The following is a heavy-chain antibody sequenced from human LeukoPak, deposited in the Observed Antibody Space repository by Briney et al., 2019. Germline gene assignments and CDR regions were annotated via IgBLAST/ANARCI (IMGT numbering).Heavy chain of an antibody. V-gene: IGHV3-66*01. D-gene: IGHD3-16*01. CDR2: IYTDGSA. CDR3: ARDRPAGGVGDFDH. J-gene: IGHJ4*02. CDR1: GFTVSAHY. Sequence: PGGSPRLSCVASGFTVSAHYMSWVRQAPGKGLEWVSAIYTDGSAYYAGSVKGRFTISRDNFENTLYLQMNSLRVEDTAVYYCARDRPAGGVGDFDHWGQGTLVTVPS.